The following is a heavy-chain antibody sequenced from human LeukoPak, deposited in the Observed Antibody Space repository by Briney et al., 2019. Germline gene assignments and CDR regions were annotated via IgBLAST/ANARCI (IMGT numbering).Heavy chain of an antibody. V-gene: IGHV3-7*01. CDR2: IKEDGSDI. J-gene: IGHJ2*01. CDR1: GFTFSSYW. CDR3: ARDTYRFFDL. Sequence: PGGSLRLSCAASGFTFSSYWMGWVRQAPGKGLEWVADIKEDGSDIYSVDSVKGRFTISRDNAKNSLYLQMNGLRAEDTAVYYCARDTYRFFDLWGRGTLVTVSS.